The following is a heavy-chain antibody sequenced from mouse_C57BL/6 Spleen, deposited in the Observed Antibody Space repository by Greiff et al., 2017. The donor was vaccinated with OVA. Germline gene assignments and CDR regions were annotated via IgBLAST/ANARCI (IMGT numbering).Heavy chain of an antibody. CDR2: INPSTGGT. CDR3: ARGGYYGGYYFDY. Sequence: VQLQQPGPELVKPGASVKISCKASGYSFTGYYMNWVKQSPEKSLEWIGEINPSTGGTTYNQKFKAKATLTVDKSYSTAYMQLKSLTSDDSAVYYCARGGYYGGYYFDYWGPGTTLTVSS. V-gene: IGHV1-42*01. J-gene: IGHJ2*01. CDR1: GYSFTGYY. D-gene: IGHD2-3*01.